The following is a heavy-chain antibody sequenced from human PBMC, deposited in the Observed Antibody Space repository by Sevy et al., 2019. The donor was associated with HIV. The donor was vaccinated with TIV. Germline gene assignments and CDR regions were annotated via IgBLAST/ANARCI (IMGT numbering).Heavy chain of an antibody. D-gene: IGHD3-9*01. Sequence: GGSLRLSCAASGFSFSKYWMSWVRQAPGKGLEWVANIKEDGSQKNYLESVKGRFTISRDNAKNLLYLQMNNLGADETAVYYCARDPDILSGYPSHYFDYWGQGTLVTVSS. V-gene: IGHV3-7*01. CDR1: GFSFSKYW. CDR3: ARDPDILSGYPSHYFDY. CDR2: IKEDGSQK. J-gene: IGHJ4*02.